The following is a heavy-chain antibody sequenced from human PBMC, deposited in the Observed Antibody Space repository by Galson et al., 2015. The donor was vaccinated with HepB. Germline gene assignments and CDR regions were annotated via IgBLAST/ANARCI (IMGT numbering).Heavy chain of an antibody. J-gene: IGHJ3*02. CDR1: GFVFSSYG. CDR2: ISYDGSDK. V-gene: IGHV3-30*18. CDR3: AKDSGTYLYGDAFDI. Sequence: SLRLSCATSGFVFSSYGMHWVRQAPGKGLEWVAVISYDGSDKYYADSVKGRFTISRDNSKNTLYLQMNSLRAEDTAVYYCAKDSGTYLYGDAFDIWGQGTMVTVSS. D-gene: IGHD1-26*01.